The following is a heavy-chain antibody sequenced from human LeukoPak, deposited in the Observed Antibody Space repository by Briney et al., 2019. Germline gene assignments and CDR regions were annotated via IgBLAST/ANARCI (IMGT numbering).Heavy chain of an antibody. CDR3: AKGPIIGYFDY. CDR1: GFTFDDYA. CDR2: ISWDGGST. J-gene: IGHJ4*02. Sequence: AGGSLRLSCAASGFTFDDYAMHWVRQAPGKGLEWVSPISWDGGSTYYADSVKGRFTISRDNSKNSLYLQMNSLRAEDTALYYCAKGPIIGYFDYWGQGTLVTVSS. D-gene: IGHD3-10*01. V-gene: IGHV3-43D*03.